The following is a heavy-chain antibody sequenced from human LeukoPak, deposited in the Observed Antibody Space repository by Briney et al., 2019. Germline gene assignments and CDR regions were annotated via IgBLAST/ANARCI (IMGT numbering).Heavy chain of an antibody. V-gene: IGHV6-1*01. CDR3: ARVGGMFAYGMDV. D-gene: IGHD3-10*02. CDR1: GGIVSSNNAA. CDR2: TYYRSKWYN. Sequence: SQTLSLTCAISGGIVSSNNAAWSWIRQSPSRGLEWLGRTYYRSKWYNEYAVSEKGRISISPDTSKNQFSLQLNSVTPEDTAVYYCARVGGMFAYGMDVWGQGTTVTVSS. J-gene: IGHJ6*02.